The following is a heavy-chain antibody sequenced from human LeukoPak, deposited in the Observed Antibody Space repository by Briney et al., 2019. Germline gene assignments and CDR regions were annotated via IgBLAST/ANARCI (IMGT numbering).Heavy chain of an antibody. CDR3: AKAPGYRYGPIYYCDC. V-gene: IGHV3-23*01. D-gene: IGHD5-18*01. CDR1: GFTFSSYA. J-gene: IGHJ4*02. Sequence: GGSLILSCAASGFTFSSYAMSWVRQAPGKGLEGVLAISGSGGSTYYADSVKGRFTISRDNSKNTLYLQMNRLRAEDTAVYYCAKAPGYRYGPIYYCDCWGQGTLVTVSS. CDR2: ISGSGGST.